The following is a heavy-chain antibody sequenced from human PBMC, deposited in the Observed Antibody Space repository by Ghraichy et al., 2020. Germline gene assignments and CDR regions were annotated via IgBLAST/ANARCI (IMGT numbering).Heavy chain of an antibody. CDR1: GFTFSSYE. D-gene: IGHD3-22*01. CDR2: ISSSGSTI. Sequence: GGSLRLSCAASGFTFSSYEMNWVRQAPGKGLEWVSYISSSGSTIYYADSVKGRFTISRDNAKNSLYLQMNSLRAEDTAVYYCAGYYYDSSGYYYPEYFQHWGQGTLVTVSS. CDR3: AGYYYDSSGYYYPEYFQH. V-gene: IGHV3-48*03. J-gene: IGHJ1*01.